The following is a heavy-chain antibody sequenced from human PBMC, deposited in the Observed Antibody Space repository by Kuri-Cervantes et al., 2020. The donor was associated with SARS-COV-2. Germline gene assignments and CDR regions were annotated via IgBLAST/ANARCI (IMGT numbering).Heavy chain of an antibody. CDR3: ARDTGLFGVVTNFDY. CDR2: IYYSGST. CDR1: GGSISSSSYY. V-gene: IGHV4-39*07. J-gene: IGHJ4*02. Sequence: SETLSLTCTVSGGSISSSSYYWGWIRQPPGKGLEWIGSIYYSGSTYYNPSLKSRVTISVGTSKNQFSLKLSSVTAADTAVYYCARDTGLFGVVTNFDYWGQGTPVTVSS. D-gene: IGHD3-3*01.